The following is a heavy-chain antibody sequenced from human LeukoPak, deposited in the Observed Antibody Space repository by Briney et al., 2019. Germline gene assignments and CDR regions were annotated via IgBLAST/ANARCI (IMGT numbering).Heavy chain of an antibody. CDR3: ARGLYCSGGSCRFDY. J-gene: IGHJ4*02. Sequence: GESLRISCKGSGYSFTSYWISWVRQMPGKGLEWMGRIDPSDSYTNYSPSFQGHVTISADKSISTAYLQWSSLKASDTAIYYCARGLYCSGGSCRFDYWGQGTLVTVSS. CDR1: GYSFTSYW. V-gene: IGHV5-10-1*01. CDR2: IDPSDSYT. D-gene: IGHD2-15*01.